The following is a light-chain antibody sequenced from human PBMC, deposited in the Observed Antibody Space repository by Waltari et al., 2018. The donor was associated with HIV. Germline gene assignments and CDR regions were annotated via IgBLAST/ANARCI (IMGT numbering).Light chain of an antibody. CDR3: CSCATPNTRV. CDR2: EGT. V-gene: IGLV2-23*01. Sequence: QSALTQPASVSGSPGQSISISCPGTSSDVGSCKFVSWYQQHPGKAPNLLIYEGTKRPSGVSNRFSASKSGNTASLTISGLQAEDEADYYCCSCATPNTRVFGGGTKLTVL. CDR1: SSDVGSCKF. J-gene: IGLJ3*02.